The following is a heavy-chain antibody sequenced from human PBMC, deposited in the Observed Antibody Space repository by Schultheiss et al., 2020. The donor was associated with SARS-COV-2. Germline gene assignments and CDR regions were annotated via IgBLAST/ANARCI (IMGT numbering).Heavy chain of an antibody. J-gene: IGHJ4*02. CDR1: GGSISSGGYS. V-gene: IGHV4-30-2*01. CDR3: ARELVAGIVDY. CDR2: IYHSGST. D-gene: IGHD6-19*01. Sequence: SQTLSLTCAVSGGSISSGGYSWSWIRQPPGKGLEWIGSIYHSGSTNYNPSLKSRVTISVDTSKNQFSLKLSSVTAADTAVYYCARELVAGIVDYWGQGTLVTVSS.